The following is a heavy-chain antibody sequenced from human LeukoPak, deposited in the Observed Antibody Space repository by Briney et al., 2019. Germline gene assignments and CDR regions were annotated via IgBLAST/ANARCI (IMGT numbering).Heavy chain of an antibody. CDR1: GGTFSSYA. V-gene: IGHV1-69*13. D-gene: IGHD5-12*01. J-gene: IGHJ4*02. Sequence: ASVKVSCKASGGTFSSYAISWVRQAPGQGLEWMGGIIPIFGTANYAQKFQGRVTITADESTSTAYIELSSLRSEDTAVYYCARNSGYDYSFGYWGQGTLVTVSS. CDR2: IIPIFGTA. CDR3: ARNSGYDYSFGY.